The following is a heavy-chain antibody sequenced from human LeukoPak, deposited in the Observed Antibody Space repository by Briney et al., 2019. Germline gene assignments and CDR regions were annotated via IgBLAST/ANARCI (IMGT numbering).Heavy chain of an antibody. D-gene: IGHD5-18*01. J-gene: IGHJ6*03. CDR3: ARELRIVDTTMLNYYYYYYMDV. CDR2: IYSGATT. CDR1: GFTVSNNY. Sequence: GGSLRLSCAASGFTVSNNYMNWVRQAPGKGLEWVSGIYSGATTYYADSVKGRFTISRDNSKNTLSLQMNSLRAEDTAVYYCARELRIVDTTMLNYYYYYYMDVWGKETTVTVSS. V-gene: IGHV3-53*01.